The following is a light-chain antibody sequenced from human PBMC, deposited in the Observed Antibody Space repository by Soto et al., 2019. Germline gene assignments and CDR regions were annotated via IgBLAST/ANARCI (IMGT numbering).Light chain of an antibody. CDR2: VAS. CDR1: QSIGRF. CDR3: QQSFTTPLT. V-gene: IGKV1-39*01. Sequence: DIQMTQSPSSLSASVGDRVTITCRASQSIGRFLNWHQQKPGKPPNVLINVASTLRSGVPSRFSGSGSGTDLNLTINSLQPEDFATYFCQQSFTTPLTFGGGTKVDIK. J-gene: IGKJ4*01.